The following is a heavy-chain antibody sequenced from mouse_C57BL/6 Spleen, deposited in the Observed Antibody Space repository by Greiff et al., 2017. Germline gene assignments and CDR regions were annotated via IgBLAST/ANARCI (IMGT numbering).Heavy chain of an antibody. V-gene: IGHV1-18*01. D-gene: IGHD1-1*01. CDR3: ARYYYGYYYAMDY. CDR1: GYTFTDYN. CDR2: INPNNGGT. Sequence: EVQVVESGPELVKPGASVKIPCKASGYTFTDYNMDWVKQSHGKSLEWIGDINPNNGGTIYNQKFKGKATLTVDKSSSTAYMELRSLTSEDTAVYYCARYYYGYYYAMDYWGQGTSVTVSS. J-gene: IGHJ4*01.